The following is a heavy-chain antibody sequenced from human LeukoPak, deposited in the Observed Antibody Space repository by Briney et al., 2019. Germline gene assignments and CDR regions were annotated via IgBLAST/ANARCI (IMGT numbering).Heavy chain of an antibody. V-gene: IGHV4-4*02. CDR2: IYLYGTT. CDR3: ARAGPWQIDP. J-gene: IGHJ5*02. Sequence: SETLSLTCSVSIGSISSSKWWSWVRQSPVKGLEWIGEIYLYGTTNYNPSFTSRVTMSVDRSNNQFSLRLTSVTAADTAVYYCARAGPWQIDPWGQGTLVTVSS. D-gene: IGHD3-10*01. CDR1: IGSISSSKW.